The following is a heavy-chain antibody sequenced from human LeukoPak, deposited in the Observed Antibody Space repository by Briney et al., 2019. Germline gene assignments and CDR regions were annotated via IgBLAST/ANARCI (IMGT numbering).Heavy chain of an antibody. Sequence: PGGSLRLSCAASGFTFSNYFMNWVRQAPGKGLEWVSSISSSSSYIYYADSVKGRFTISRDNAKNSLYLQMKSLRAEDTALYYCARSGSKVKGMDVWGQGTTVTVSS. D-gene: IGHD3-10*01. CDR3: ARSGSKVKGMDV. CDR1: GFTFSNYF. V-gene: IGHV3-21*01. CDR2: ISSSSSYI. J-gene: IGHJ6*02.